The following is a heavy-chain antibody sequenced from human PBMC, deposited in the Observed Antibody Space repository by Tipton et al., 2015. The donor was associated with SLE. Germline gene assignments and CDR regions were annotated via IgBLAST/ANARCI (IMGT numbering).Heavy chain of an antibody. CDR2: IYHRGST. CDR3: ARASSCAVLRFLEWVSCAFDI. J-gene: IGHJ3*02. V-gene: IGHV4-38-2*02. D-gene: IGHD3-3*01. Sequence: TLSLTCTVSGYSISSGYYWGWIRQPPGKGLEWIGSIYHRGSTYYNPSLKSRVTISVDTSKNQFSLKLSSVTAADTAVYYCARASSCAVLRFLEWVSCAFDIWGQGTMVTVSS. CDR1: GYSISSGYY.